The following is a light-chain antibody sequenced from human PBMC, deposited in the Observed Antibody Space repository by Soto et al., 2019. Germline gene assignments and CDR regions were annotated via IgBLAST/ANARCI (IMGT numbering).Light chain of an antibody. CDR3: TTWDDTLSGRV. J-gene: IGLJ3*02. V-gene: IGLV1-47*02. CDR2: SND. Sequence: VVTQPPSASGTPGQRITISCSGNSFNIGSNFVYWYQQLPGTAPKLLIYSNDQRPSGIPDRFSGSKSGTSASLAISGLRSEDEADYYCTTWDDTLSGRVFGGGTKLTVL. CDR1: SFNIGSNF.